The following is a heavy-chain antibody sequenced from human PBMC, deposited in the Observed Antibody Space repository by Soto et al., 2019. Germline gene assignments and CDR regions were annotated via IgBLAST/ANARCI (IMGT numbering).Heavy chain of an antibody. V-gene: IGHV3-30*18. D-gene: IGHD6-13*01. CDR3: AKDLKTGRIAAAGTGAFDI. Sequence: GGSLRLSCAASGFTFSSYGMHWVRQAPGKGLEWVAVISYDGSNKYYADSVKGRFTISRDNSKNTLYLQMNSLRAEDTAVYYCAKDLKTGRIAAAGTGAFDIWGQGTMVTVSS. CDR1: GFTFSSYG. CDR2: ISYDGSNK. J-gene: IGHJ3*02.